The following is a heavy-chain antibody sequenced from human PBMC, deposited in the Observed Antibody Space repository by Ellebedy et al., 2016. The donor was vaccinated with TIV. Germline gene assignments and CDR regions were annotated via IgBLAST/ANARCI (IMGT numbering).Heavy chain of an antibody. V-gene: IGHV1-24*01. CDR3: ARDHAGPLTKGWFDP. J-gene: IGHJ5*02. Sequence: AASVKVSCKVSVYTLPELSMHWVRQAPGKGLEWMGSFDPEDGETIYAQKFQGRVTITADESTSTAYMEMSSLRSEDTAVYYCARDHAGPLTKGWFDPWGQGTLVTVSS. CDR1: VYTLPELS. D-gene: IGHD2-8*01. CDR2: FDPEDGET.